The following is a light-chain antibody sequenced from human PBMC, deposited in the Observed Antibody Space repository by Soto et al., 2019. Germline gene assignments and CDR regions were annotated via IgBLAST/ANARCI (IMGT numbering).Light chain of an antibody. V-gene: IGLV2-14*01. CDR2: DVT. CDR1: SSDVGGYNF. J-gene: IGLJ2*01. Sequence: QSALTQPASVSGSPGQSITISCTGTSSDVGGYNFVSWYQQHPGKAPKLMIYDVTNRPSGVSNRFSGSKSGNTASLTISGLQAEDEADYYCSSCTSISTLVFGGGTKVTVL. CDR3: SSCTSISTLV.